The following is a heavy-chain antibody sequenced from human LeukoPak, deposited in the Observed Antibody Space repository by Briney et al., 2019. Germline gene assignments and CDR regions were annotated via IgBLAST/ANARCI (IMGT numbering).Heavy chain of an antibody. Sequence: ASVTVSCKASGYTFTAYYLHWVRQAPGQGFEWMGWINPNSGATNYAQKFQDRVTVTRDTSISTAYMELTSLRSDDTAVYYCAREGDYDYVWGSYRPIDFWGQGTLVTVSS. J-gene: IGHJ4*02. CDR1: GYTFTAYY. D-gene: IGHD3-16*02. V-gene: IGHV1-2*02. CDR3: AREGDYDYVWGSYRPIDF. CDR2: INPNSGAT.